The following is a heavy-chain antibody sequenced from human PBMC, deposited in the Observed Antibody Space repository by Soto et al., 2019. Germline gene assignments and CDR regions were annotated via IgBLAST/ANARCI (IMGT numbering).Heavy chain of an antibody. CDR2: ISGSGGST. J-gene: IGHJ4*02. D-gene: IGHD5-12*01. V-gene: IGHV3-23*01. Sequence: GGSLRLSCAASGVPFSSYAMSWVRQAPGKGLEWVSAISGSGGSTYYADSVEGRFTISRDNSKNTLYLQMNSLRAEDTAVYYCAKDLSKMATINIGYWGQGTLVTVSS. CDR3: AKDLSKMATINIGY. CDR1: GVPFSSYA.